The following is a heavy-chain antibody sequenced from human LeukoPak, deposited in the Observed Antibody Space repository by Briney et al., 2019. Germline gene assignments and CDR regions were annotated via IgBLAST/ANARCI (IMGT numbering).Heavy chain of an antibody. CDR2: MNPNSGNT. Sequence: ASVKVSCKASGYTFTSYDINWVRQATGQGLEWMGWMNPNSGNTGYAQKFQGRVTMTSNTSISTAYMELSSLRSEDTAVYYCASRYDSSGYYLFDYWGQGTLVTVSS. J-gene: IGHJ4*02. V-gene: IGHV1-8*01. CDR1: GYTFTSYD. CDR3: ASRYDSSGYYLFDY. D-gene: IGHD3-22*01.